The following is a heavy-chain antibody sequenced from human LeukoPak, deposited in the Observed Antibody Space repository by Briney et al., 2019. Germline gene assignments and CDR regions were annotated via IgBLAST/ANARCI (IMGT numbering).Heavy chain of an antibody. Sequence: PSETLSLTCAVSGGSISSGGYSWSWIRQRPGKGLEWIGYIYHSGSTYYNASLKSRVTISVDRSKNQFSLKLSSVTAADTAVYYCARGGLGSGYYHDYWGQGTLVTVSS. D-gene: IGHD3-22*01. CDR2: IYHSGST. J-gene: IGHJ4*02. CDR1: GGSISSGGYS. CDR3: ARGGLGSGYYHDY. V-gene: IGHV4-30-2*01.